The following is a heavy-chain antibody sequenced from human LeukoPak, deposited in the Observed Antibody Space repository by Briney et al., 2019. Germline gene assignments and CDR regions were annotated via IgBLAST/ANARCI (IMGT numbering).Heavy chain of an antibody. Sequence: GGSLRLSCVASGFTFSSHGMNWVRQAPGKGLEWVSGIIPSGHTTYYADSVRGRFTISRDNAKNSLYLQMNSLRAEDTAVYYCARDRSVDYWGQGTLVTVSS. V-gene: IGHV3-48*04. CDR2: IIPSGHTT. CDR1: GFTFSSHG. CDR3: ARDRSVDY. J-gene: IGHJ4*02.